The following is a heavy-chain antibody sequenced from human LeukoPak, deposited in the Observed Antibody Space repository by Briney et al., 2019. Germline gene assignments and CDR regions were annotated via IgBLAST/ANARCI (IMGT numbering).Heavy chain of an antibody. V-gene: IGHV3-43*02. CDR1: GFTFDDYA. CDR2: ISGDGGST. J-gene: IGHJ6*02. CDR3: AKDIAGDSAMVISPCYYYYGMDV. Sequence: GGSLRLSCAASGFTFDDYAMHWVRQAPGKGLEWVSLISGDGGSTYYADSVKGRFTISRDNSKNSLYLQMNSLRTEDTTLYYCAKDIAGDSAMVISPCYYYYGMDVWGQGTTVTVSS. D-gene: IGHD5-18*01.